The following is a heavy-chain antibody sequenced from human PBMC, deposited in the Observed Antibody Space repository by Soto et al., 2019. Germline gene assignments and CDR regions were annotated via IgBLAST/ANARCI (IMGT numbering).Heavy chain of an antibody. CDR1: GGSVSSGSYY. CDR2: IYYSGST. V-gene: IGHV4-61*01. CDR3: AREIGSGQWLVTDGYYYYYYMDV. Sequence: SETLSLTCTVSGGSVSSGSYYWSWIRQPPGKGLEWIGYIYYSGSTNYNPSLKSRVTISVDTSKNQFSLKLSSVTAADTAVYYCAREIGSGQWLVTDGYYYYYYMDVWGKGTTVTVSS. J-gene: IGHJ6*03. D-gene: IGHD6-19*01.